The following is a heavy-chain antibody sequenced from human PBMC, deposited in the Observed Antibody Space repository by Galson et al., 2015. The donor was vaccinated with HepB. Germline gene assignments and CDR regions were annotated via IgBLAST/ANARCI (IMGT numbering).Heavy chain of an antibody. CDR1: RFTFSNYG. CDR3: ARSPNLITVFGVVIPKGDYHGMDV. J-gene: IGHJ6*02. Sequence: LRLSCAASRFTFSNYGMNWVRQAPGKGLEWVSYISGSGSGSNIYYADSVKGRFTISRDNAKNSLYLQMNSLRDEDTAVYYCARSPNLITVFGVVIPKGDYHGMDVWGQGTMVTVSS. CDR2: ISGSGSGSNI. D-gene: IGHD3-3*01. V-gene: IGHV3-48*02.